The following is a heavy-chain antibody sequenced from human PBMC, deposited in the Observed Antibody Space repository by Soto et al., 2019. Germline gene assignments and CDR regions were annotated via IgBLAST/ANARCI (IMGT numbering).Heavy chain of an antibody. CDR2: IYYSGST. D-gene: IGHD2-2*02. CDR3: ARYLGDIVVVPAAIGY. V-gene: IGHV4-39*01. CDR1: GGSISSSSYY. J-gene: IGHJ4*02. Sequence: SETLSLTCTVSGGSISSSSYYWGWIRQPPGKGLEWIGSIYYSGSTYYKPSLKSRVTISVDTSKIQFSLKLSSVTAADMAVYYCARYLGDIVVVPAAIGYWGQGTLVTVS.